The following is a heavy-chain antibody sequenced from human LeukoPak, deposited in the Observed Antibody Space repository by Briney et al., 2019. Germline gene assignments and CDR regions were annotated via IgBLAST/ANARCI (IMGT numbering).Heavy chain of an antibody. D-gene: IGHD7-27*01. V-gene: IGHV4-59*02. CDR2: IYYTGST. Sequence: SETLSLTCTVSGGSVSDYYWSWLRQSPGKGLEWIGYIYYTGSTSYNPSLRSRVTMSADTSKNQFPLKLSSVTAADTAVYYCASRKLGNDYWGQGTLVTVSS. CDR3: ASRKLGNDY. J-gene: IGHJ4*02. CDR1: GGSVSDYY.